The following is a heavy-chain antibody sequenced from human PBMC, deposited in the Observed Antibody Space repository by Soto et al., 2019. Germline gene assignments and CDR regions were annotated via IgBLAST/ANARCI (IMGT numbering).Heavy chain of an antibody. CDR1: GHSFTSYD. CDR3: ARLEITRFHP. Sequence: ASVKVSCKASGHSFTSYDINWVRQATGQGLEWMGWMNPNSGSTGYAQKFQGRVTMTRNTSISTAYMELSSLRSDDTAVYYCARLEITRFHPWGQGTLVTVSS. D-gene: IGHD3-10*01. V-gene: IGHV1-8*01. J-gene: IGHJ5*02. CDR2: MNPNSGST.